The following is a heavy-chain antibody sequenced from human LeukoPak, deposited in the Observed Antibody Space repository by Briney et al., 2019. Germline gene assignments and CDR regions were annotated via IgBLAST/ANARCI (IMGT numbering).Heavy chain of an antibody. J-gene: IGHJ4*02. CDR3: ARESAHCGGDCYDY. Sequence: KPGGSLRLSCAASGFTFSSYAMSWVRQAPGKGLEWISYISGSDDIYYADSVKGRFTVSRDNAKSSLFLQMNSLRVEDTAVYYCARESAHCGGDCYDYWDQGTLVTVSS. V-gene: IGHV3-21*05. CDR1: GFTFSSYA. D-gene: IGHD2-21*01. CDR2: ISGSDDI.